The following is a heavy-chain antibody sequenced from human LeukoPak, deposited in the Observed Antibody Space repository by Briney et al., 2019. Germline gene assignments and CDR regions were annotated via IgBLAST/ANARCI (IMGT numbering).Heavy chain of an antibody. CDR3: AKAVTYGSGWYWFDL. CDR2: IYYSGST. V-gene: IGHV4-61*01. Sequence: PSETLSLTCTVSGGSVSSGSGSYYWSWIRQPPGKGLEWIGYIYYSGSTNYNPSLKSRVTISVDTSKNQFSLKLRSVTAADTAVYYCAKAVTYGSGWYWFDLWGQGTLVTVSS. D-gene: IGHD6-19*01. J-gene: IGHJ5*02. CDR1: GGSVSSGSGSYY.